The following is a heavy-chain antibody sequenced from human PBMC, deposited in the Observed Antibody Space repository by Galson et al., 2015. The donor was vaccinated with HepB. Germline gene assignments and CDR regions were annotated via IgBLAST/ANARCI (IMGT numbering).Heavy chain of an antibody. CDR1: GGSISSSSYY. V-gene: IGHV4-39*01. Sequence: ETLSLTCTVSGGSISSSSYYWGWIRQPPGKGLEWIGSIYYSGSTYYNPSLKSRVTISVDTSKNQFSLKLSSVTAADTAVYYWASARKSSGWYDSSFDYWGQGTLVTVSS. CDR2: IYYSGST. CDR3: ASARKSSGWYDSSFDY. D-gene: IGHD6-19*01. J-gene: IGHJ4*02.